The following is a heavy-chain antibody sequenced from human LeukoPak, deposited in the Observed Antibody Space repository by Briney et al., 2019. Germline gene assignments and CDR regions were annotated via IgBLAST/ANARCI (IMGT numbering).Heavy chain of an antibody. CDR3: AGGRGWLIDY. CDR2: IKQDGSEQ. J-gene: IGHJ4*02. V-gene: IGHV3-7*04. D-gene: IGHD6-19*01. Sequence: PGGSPRLSCAGSGFTFSGYWMNWVRQIPGKGLEWVAIIKQDGSEQFYVDSVKGRFTISRDNAKSSLYLQMNSLRDEDTAVYYCAGGRGWLIDYWGQGTLVTVSP. CDR1: GFTFSGYW.